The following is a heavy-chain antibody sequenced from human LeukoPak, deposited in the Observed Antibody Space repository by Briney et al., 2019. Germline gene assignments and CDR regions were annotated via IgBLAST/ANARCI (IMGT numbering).Heavy chain of an antibody. CDR2: ISSSGSYI. Sequence: GGSLRLSCAASGFTFSSYTMNWVRQAPGKGLEWVSYISSSGSYIYYADSVKGRFTISRDNADNSLYLQMNSLRAEDTAVYFCARDTYEPGLIDFWGQGTLVSVSS. J-gene: IGHJ4*02. CDR1: GFTFSSYT. V-gene: IGHV3-21*01. CDR3: ARDTYEPGLIDF. D-gene: IGHD3-3*01.